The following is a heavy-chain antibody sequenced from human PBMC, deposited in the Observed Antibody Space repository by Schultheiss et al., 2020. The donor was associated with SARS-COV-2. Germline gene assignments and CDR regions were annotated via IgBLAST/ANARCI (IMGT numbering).Heavy chain of an antibody. CDR1: GYTFTSYG. V-gene: IGHV1-18*01. CDR2: ISAYNGNT. Sequence: ASVKVSCKASGYTFTSYGISWVRQAPGQGLEWMGWISAYNGNTNYAQKLQGRVTMTTDTSTSTAYMELSRLTSDDTAVYYCAARQMATSPYNWFDPWGQGTLVTVSS. J-gene: IGHJ5*02. CDR3: AARQMATSPYNWFDP. D-gene: IGHD5-24*01.